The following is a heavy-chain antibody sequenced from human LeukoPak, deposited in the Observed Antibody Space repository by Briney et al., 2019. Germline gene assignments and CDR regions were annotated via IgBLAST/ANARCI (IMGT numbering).Heavy chain of an antibody. CDR2: IYYSGST. CDR3: ARHAPRGSSSSWYWFDP. CDR1: GGSISSGGYY. D-gene: IGHD6-6*01. J-gene: IGHJ5*02. Sequence: PSETLSLTCTVSGGSISSGGYYWSWIRQHPGKGLEWIGYIYYSGSTYYNPSLKSRVTISVDTSKNQFSLKLSSVTAADTAVYYCARHAPRGSSSSWYWFDPWGQGTLVTASS. V-gene: IGHV4-31*03.